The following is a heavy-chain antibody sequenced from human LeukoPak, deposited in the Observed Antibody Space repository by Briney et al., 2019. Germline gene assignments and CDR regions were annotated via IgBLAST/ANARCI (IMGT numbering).Heavy chain of an antibody. D-gene: IGHD6-6*01. V-gene: IGHV1-46*01. CDR1: GYTFTNYY. CDR3: AREGPYSDSSRSRFDY. CDR2: INPRGGST. Sequence: EASVKVSCKASGYTFTNYYIHWVRQAPGQGLEWTGIINPRGGSTSYAQKFQGRVTMTWDTSTSTVYMELSSLRSEDTAVYYCAREGPYSDSSRSRFDYWGQGTLVTVSS. J-gene: IGHJ4*02.